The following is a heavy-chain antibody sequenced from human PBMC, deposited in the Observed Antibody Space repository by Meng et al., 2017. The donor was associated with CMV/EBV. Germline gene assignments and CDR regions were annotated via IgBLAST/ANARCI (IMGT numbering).Heavy chain of an antibody. J-gene: IGHJ6*02. CDR1: GGTFSSYA. CDR3: ARCCLGDNYDFWSGYFNYYYYYGMDV. Sequence: SVKVSCKASGGTFSSYAISWVRQAPGQGLEWMGGIIPILGIANYAQKFQGRVTITADKSTSTAYMELSSLRSEDTAVYYCARCCLGDNYDFWSGYFNYYYYYGMDVWGQGTTVTVSS. CDR2: IIPILGIA. D-gene: IGHD3-3*01. V-gene: IGHV1-69*10.